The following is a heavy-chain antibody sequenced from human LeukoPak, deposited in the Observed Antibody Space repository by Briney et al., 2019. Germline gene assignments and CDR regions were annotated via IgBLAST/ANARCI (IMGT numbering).Heavy chain of an antibody. CDR2: INHSGST. V-gene: IGHV4-34*01. CDR3: ARDSLGELSLSPYYFDY. CDR1: GGSFSGYY. Sequence: SETLSLTCAVYGGSFSGYYWSWLRQPPGKGLEWIGEINHSGSTNYNPSLKSRVTISVDTSKNQFSLKLSSVTAADTAVYYCARDSLGELSLSPYYFDYWGQGTLVTVSS. J-gene: IGHJ4*02. D-gene: IGHD3-16*02.